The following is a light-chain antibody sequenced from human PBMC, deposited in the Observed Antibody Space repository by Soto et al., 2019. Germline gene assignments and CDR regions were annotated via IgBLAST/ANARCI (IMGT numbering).Light chain of an antibody. Sequence: DIQMTQSPSSLSASVGYRVTITCQASEYIANYLNWYQQKPGKAPKLLIYGASYLQTGVPSRFSGNGSGTDFTFAISNLQPEDIATYYCQQYDDLPRTFGGGTKVEIQ. CDR1: EYIANY. V-gene: IGKV1-33*01. CDR3: QQYDDLPRT. J-gene: IGKJ4*01. CDR2: GAS.